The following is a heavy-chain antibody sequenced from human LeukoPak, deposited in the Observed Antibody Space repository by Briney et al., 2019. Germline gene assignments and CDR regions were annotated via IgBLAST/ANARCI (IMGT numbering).Heavy chain of an antibody. Sequence: SETLSLTCTVSGGSISSYFWSWIRQPPGKGLEWIGYIYYSGSTNYNPSLKSRVTISVDTSKNQFSLKLSSVTAADTAVYYCAREGLYGDYVWSLDYWGQGTLVTVSS. CDR1: GGSISSYF. V-gene: IGHV4-59*01. CDR2: IYYSGST. J-gene: IGHJ4*02. D-gene: IGHD4-17*01. CDR3: AREGLYGDYVWSLDY.